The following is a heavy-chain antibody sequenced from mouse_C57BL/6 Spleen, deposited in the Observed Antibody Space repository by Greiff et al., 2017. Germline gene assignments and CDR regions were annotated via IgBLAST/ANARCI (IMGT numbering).Heavy chain of an antibody. CDR1: GFSLTSYG. D-gene: IGHD1-1*01. J-gene: IGHJ2*01. V-gene: IGHV2-2*01. CDR2: IWSGGST. CDR3: ARGGTVVATEYFDY. Sequence: QVQLQQSGPGLVQPSQSLSITCTVSGFSLTSYGVHWVRQSPGKGLEWLGVIWSGGSTDYNAAFISRLSISKDNSKSQVFFKMNSLQADDTAIYYCARGGTVVATEYFDYWGQGTTLTVSS.